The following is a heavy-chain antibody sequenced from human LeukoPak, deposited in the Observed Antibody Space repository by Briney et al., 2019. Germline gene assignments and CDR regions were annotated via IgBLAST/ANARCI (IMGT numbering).Heavy chain of an antibody. CDR2: ISYDGSNK. J-gene: IGHJ3*02. CDR3: ARAAAGPRSAFDI. CDR1: GFAFSSYA. V-gene: IGHV3-30-3*01. Sequence: GGSLRLSCAASGFAFSSYAMHWVRQAPGKGLEWVAVISYDGSNKYYADSVKGRFTISRDNSKNTLYLQMNSLRAEDTAVYYCARAAAGPRSAFDIWGQGTMVTVSS. D-gene: IGHD6-13*01.